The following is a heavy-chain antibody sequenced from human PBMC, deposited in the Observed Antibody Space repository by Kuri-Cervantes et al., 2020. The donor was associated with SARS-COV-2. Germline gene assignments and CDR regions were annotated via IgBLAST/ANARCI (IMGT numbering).Heavy chain of an antibody. CDR1: GFTFDDYA. J-gene: IGHJ4*02. V-gene: IGHV3-9*01. CDR3: ASLYGDYYFDY. Sequence: GGSLRLSCAASGFTFDDYAMHWVRQAPGKGLEWVSGISWNSGSIGYADSVKGRFTISRDKAKNSLYLQMDSLRAEDTALYYCASLYGDYYFDYWGQGTLVTVSS. D-gene: IGHD4-17*01. CDR2: ISWNSGSI.